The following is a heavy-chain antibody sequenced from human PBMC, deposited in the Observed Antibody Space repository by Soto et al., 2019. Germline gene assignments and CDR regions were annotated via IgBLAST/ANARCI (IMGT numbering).Heavy chain of an antibody. CDR3: ATSSNVTGPSYYDTCGPFDY. V-gene: IGHV4-30-4*01. CDR2: IHYSGST. J-gene: IGHJ4*02. D-gene: IGHD3-22*01. Sequence: PSETLSLTCTVSGGSIRGSDYYWSWIRQPLGKGLEWIGNIHYSGSTHYTPSLQSRVTISLDTSKNQFSLKVNSVTAADSAVYYCATSSNVTGPSYYDTCGPFDYWGLGTLVTVSS. CDR1: GGSIRGSDYY.